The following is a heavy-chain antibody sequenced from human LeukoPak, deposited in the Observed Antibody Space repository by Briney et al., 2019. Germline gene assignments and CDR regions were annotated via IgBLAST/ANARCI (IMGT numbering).Heavy chain of an antibody. Sequence: ASVKVSCKAPGYTFTGYYMHWVRQAPGQGLEWMGWINPNSGGTNYAQKFQGRVTMTRDTSISTAYMELSRLRSDDTAVYYCARILAAVAGNRFDYWGQGTLVTVSS. J-gene: IGHJ4*02. CDR1: GYTFTGYY. V-gene: IGHV1-2*02. CDR3: ARILAAVAGNRFDY. CDR2: INPNSGGT. D-gene: IGHD6-19*01.